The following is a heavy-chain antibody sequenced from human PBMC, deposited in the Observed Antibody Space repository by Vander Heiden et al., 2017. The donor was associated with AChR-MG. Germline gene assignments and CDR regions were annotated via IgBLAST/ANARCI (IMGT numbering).Heavy chain of an antibody. J-gene: IGHJ4*02. V-gene: IGHV3-33*01. CDR2: IWSDGSDK. CDR3: ARDSDDSSMALSSDFDF. D-gene: IGHD3-16*01. Sequence: QVQLVESGGGVVQPGRSLRLSCAASGFTFSNYALHGARHAPGKGLEWVAFIWSDGSDKNSADSVKGRFTISRDNSKNKVYLQMNSLRAEDTAVYYCARDSDDSSMALSSDFDFWGQGTLVTVSS. CDR1: GFTFSNYA.